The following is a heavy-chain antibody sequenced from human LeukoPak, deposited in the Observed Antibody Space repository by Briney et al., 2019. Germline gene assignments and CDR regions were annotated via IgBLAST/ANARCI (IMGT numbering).Heavy chain of an antibody. Sequence: GGSLRLSCGASGFTFSDYILDWVRQAPGKGLEWVGRIRRGTNNYTTEYAASVKGKFIISRDDSKNSLYLHMNSLKTEDTAVYHCTRDGGDSTKTAFDMWGQGTMVTVSS. V-gene: IGHV3-72*01. CDR2: IRRGTNNYTT. CDR3: TRDGGDSTKTAFDM. CDR1: GFTFSDYI. D-gene: IGHD2/OR15-2a*01. J-gene: IGHJ3*02.